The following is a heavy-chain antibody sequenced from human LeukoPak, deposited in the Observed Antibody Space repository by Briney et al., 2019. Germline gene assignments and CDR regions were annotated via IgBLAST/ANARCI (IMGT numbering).Heavy chain of an antibody. CDR2: ISSSGSTI. D-gene: IGHD1-26*01. J-gene: IGHJ5*02. Sequence: PGGSLRLSCAASGFTFSDYYMSWIRQAPGKGLEWVSYISSSGSTIYYADSVKGRFSISRDNAKNSLYLQMNSLRAEDTAVYYCARVVVGATLVDWFDPWGQGTLVTVSS. CDR3: ARVVVGATLVDWFDP. CDR1: GFTFSDYY. V-gene: IGHV3-11*04.